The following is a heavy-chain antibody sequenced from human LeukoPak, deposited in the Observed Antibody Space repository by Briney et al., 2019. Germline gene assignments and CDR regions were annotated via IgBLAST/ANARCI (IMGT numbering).Heavy chain of an antibody. CDR2: INHSGST. Sequence: SETLSLTCAVYGGSFSGYYWSWIRQPPGKGLEWIGEINHSGSTNYNPSLKSRVTISVDSSKTQFSLKLTSVTAADTAVYYCARVYYHYFYMDVWGKGTTVTISS. CDR3: ARVYYHYFYMDV. J-gene: IGHJ6*03. CDR1: GGSFSGYY. V-gene: IGHV4-34*01.